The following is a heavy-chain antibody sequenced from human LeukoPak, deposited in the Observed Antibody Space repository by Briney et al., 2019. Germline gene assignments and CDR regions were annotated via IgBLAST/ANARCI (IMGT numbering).Heavy chain of an antibody. J-gene: IGHJ6*02. V-gene: IGHV4-34*01. Sequence: PSETLSLTCAVYGGSFSGYYWSWIPQPPGKGLEWVGEINHSGSTNYNPSLKSRVTISVDTSKNQFSLKLSSVTAADTAVYYCARVNQYYYYYGMDVWGQGTTVTVSS. CDR2: INHSGST. CDR1: GGSFSGYY. D-gene: IGHD1-14*01. CDR3: ARVNQYYYYYGMDV.